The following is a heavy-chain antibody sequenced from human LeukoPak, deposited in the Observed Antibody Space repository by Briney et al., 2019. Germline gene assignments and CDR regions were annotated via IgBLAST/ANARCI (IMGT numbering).Heavy chain of an antibody. CDR3: ARVTRFLEWLLGYFDY. V-gene: IGHV3-30-3*01. D-gene: IGHD3-3*01. J-gene: IGHJ4*02. Sequence: GGSLRLSCAASGFTFSSYAMHWVRQAPGKGLEWVAVISYDGSNKYYADSVKGRFTISRDNSKNTLYLQMNSLRAEDTAVYYCARVTRFLEWLLGYFDYWGQGTLVTVSS. CDR1: GFTFSSYA. CDR2: ISYDGSNK.